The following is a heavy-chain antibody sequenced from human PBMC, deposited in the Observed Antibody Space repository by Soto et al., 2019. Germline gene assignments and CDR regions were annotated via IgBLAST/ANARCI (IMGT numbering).Heavy chain of an antibody. D-gene: IGHD6-13*01. J-gene: IGHJ4*02. Sequence: HPGGSLRLSCAASGFTFSNYAMTWVRQAPGKGLEWVSVITGSGGGTYFVDSVKGRFTISRDNSKNTVYLQMNSLRAEDTAVYYCAKRPLTAAGFDYWGQGTLVTRLL. V-gene: IGHV3-23*01. CDR3: AKRPLTAAGFDY. CDR2: ITGSGGGT. CDR1: GFTFSNYA.